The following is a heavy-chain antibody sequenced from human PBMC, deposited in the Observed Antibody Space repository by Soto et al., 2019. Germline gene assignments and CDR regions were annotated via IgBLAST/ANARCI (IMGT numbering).Heavy chain of an antibody. J-gene: IGHJ6*02. V-gene: IGHV5-51*01. CDR1: GYSFTSYW. Sequence: GESLKISFKASGYSFTSYWIAWVRQMPGKGLEWMGIIYPRDSDIRYSPSFQGQVTISVDKSISTAYLQWSSLKASDTAIYYCATTSPQGNFYYGLDVWGQGTTVTVSS. CDR2: IYPRDSDI. D-gene: IGHD1-1*01. CDR3: ATTSPQGNFYYGLDV.